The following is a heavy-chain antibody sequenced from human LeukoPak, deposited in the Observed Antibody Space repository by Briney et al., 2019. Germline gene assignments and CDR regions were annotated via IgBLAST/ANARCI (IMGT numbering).Heavy chain of an antibody. D-gene: IGHD2-2*01. CDR2: IYSGGST. CDR1: GFTFSSYW. CDR3: ARRGYHIDY. J-gene: IGHJ4*02. Sequence: PGGSLRLSCAASGFTFSSYWMNWVRQAPGKGLEWVSVIYSGGSTYYADSVKGRFTISRDNSKNTLYLQMNSLRAEDTAVYYCARRGYHIDYWGQGTLVTVSS. V-gene: IGHV3-53*01.